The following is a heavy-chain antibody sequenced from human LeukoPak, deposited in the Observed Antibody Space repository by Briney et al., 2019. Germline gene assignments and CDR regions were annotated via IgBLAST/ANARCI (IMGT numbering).Heavy chain of an antibody. V-gene: IGHV4-61*01. CDR1: GGSVRSDSNY. D-gene: IGHD1-1*01. CDR2: ISYSGST. CDR3: ARGCRNNWRFDN. J-gene: IGHJ4*02. Sequence: SETLSLTCTVPGGSVRSDSNYWSWIRQPPGKGLEWIGYISYSGSTDYNPSLKSRVSMSLGTSKNELSLKLDSMTAADTAVYYCARGCRNNWRFDNWGQGTLVTVSS.